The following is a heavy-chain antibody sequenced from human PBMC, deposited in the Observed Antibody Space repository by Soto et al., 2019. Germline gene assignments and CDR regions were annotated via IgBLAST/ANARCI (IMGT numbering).Heavy chain of an antibody. J-gene: IGHJ5*02. CDR1: GGSITSGAYY. V-gene: IGHV4-31*11. D-gene: IGHD3-22*01. CDR2: IHYSGRT. CDR3: ARYYFDSSGYSNWFDP. Sequence: SETLSLTCAVSGGSITSGAYYWTWIRHHPGKGLEWIAYIHYSGRTYYNPSLKSRVTISVDTSNNQFSLKLSSVTAADTAVYYCARYYFDSSGYSNWFDPWGQGTLITVSS.